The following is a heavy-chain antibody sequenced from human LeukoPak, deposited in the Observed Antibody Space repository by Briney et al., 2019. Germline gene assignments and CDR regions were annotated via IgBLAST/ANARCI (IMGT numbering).Heavy chain of an antibody. Sequence: GGSLRLSCAASGFTFSSHWMSWVRQAPGKGLEWVANIKKDGSEKYYVDAVKGRFTISRDNAKTSLYPQMNSLRAEDTAVYYCARDLSGIAGYTYGRGIDYWGQGTLVTVSS. CDR2: IKKDGSEK. V-gene: IGHV3-7*01. CDR3: ARDLSGIAGYTYGRGIDY. J-gene: IGHJ4*02. D-gene: IGHD5-18*01. CDR1: GFTFSSHW.